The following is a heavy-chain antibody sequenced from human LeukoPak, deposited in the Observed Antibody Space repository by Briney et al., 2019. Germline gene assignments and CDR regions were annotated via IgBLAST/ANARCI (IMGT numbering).Heavy chain of an antibody. CDR3: ARVDGLRFLEWLTFFDY. CDR1: GYTFTSYY. D-gene: IGHD3-3*01. J-gene: IGHJ4*02. Sequence: ASVKVSCKASGYTFTSYYVHWVRQAPGQGLEWMGIINPSGGSTSYAQKFQGRVTMTRDTSISTAYMELSRLRSDDTAVYYCARVDGLRFLEWLTFFDYWGQGTLVTVSS. V-gene: IGHV1-46*01. CDR2: INPSGGST.